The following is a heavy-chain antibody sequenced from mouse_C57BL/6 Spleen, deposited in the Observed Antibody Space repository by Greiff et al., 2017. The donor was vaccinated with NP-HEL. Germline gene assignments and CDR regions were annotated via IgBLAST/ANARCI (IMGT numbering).Heavy chain of an antibody. J-gene: IGHJ4*01. CDR1: GYTFTSYW. CDR3: ARSGGGYAMDY. D-gene: IGHD3-1*01. V-gene: IGHV1-55*01. CDR2: IYPGSGST. Sequence: QVQLKQPGAELVKPGASVKMSCKASGYTFTSYWITWVKQRPGQGLEWIGDIYPGSGSTNYNEKFKSKATLTVDTSSSTAYMQLSSLTSEDSAVYYCARSGGGYAMDYWGQGTSVTVSS.